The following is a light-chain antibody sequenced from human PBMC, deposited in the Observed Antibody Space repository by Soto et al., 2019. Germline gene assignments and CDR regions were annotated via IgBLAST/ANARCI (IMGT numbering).Light chain of an antibody. CDR2: GNS. Sequence: QSVLTQPPSVSGAPGQRVTISCTGSSSNIGAGYDVHWYQQLPGTDPKLLIYGNSNRPSAVPDRFSGSKSGTSASLAITGLQAEDEADYYCQSYDSSLSVVFGGGTKLTVL. J-gene: IGLJ2*01. V-gene: IGLV1-40*01. CDR3: QSYDSSLSVV. CDR1: SSNIGAGYD.